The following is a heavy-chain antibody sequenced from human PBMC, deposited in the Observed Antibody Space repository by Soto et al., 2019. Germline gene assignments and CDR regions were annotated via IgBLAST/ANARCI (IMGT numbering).Heavy chain of an antibody. Sequence: PSETLSLTCAVYGGSFSGYYWSWIRQPPGKGLEWIGEINHSGSTNYNPSLKSRVTISVGTSKNQFSLKLSSVTAADTAVYYCARAPYYDSSGYYNWFDPWGQGTLVTVSS. CDR3: ARAPYYDSSGYYNWFDP. CDR2: INHSGST. J-gene: IGHJ5*02. D-gene: IGHD3-22*01. V-gene: IGHV4-34*01. CDR1: GGSFSGYY.